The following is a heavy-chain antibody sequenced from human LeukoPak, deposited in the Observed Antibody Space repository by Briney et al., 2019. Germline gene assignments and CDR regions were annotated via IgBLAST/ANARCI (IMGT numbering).Heavy chain of an antibody. Sequence: PGGSLRLSCAASGSTFSSYEMNWVRQAPGKGLEWVSYISSSGSTIYYADSVKGRFTISRDNAKNSLYLQMNSLRAEDTAVYYCASNCITMVRGAFDYWGQGTLVTVSS. CDR3: ASNCITMVRGAFDY. CDR2: ISSSGSTI. CDR1: GSTFSSYE. D-gene: IGHD3-10*01. J-gene: IGHJ4*02. V-gene: IGHV3-48*03.